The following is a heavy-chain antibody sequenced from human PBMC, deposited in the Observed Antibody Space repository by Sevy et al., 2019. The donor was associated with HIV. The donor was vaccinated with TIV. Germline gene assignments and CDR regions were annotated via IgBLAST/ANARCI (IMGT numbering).Heavy chain of an antibody. CDR3: VSLFLSYRSGWSYFDY. D-gene: IGHD6-19*01. CDR2: IFSSGST. V-gene: IGHV3-66*02. CDR1: GFTVNDKY. Sequence: GGSLRLSCAISGFTVNDKYIIWVRQAPGKGLEWVSVIFSSGSTYYADSAKGRFNISRDNSKNTVHLQMISLRAEDTAVYYCVSLFLSYRSGWSYFDYWGQGTLVTVSS. J-gene: IGHJ4*02.